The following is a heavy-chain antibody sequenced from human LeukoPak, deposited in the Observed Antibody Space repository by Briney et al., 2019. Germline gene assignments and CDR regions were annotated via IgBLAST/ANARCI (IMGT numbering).Heavy chain of an antibody. Sequence: SETLSLTCTVSGGSISSYYWSWIRQAPGRGLEGIGYIYYSGSTNSHPSLKSRVTISIDTSKNQFSLKLSSVTAADTAVYYCARHLGYCTGGSCFGREYYFDYWGQGTLVTVSS. CDR1: GGSISSYY. CDR2: IYYSGST. V-gene: IGHV4-59*08. D-gene: IGHD2-15*01. J-gene: IGHJ4*02. CDR3: ARHLGYCTGGSCFGREYYFDY.